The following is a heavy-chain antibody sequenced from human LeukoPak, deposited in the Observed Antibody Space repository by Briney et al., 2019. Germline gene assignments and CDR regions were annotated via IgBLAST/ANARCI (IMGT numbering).Heavy chain of an antibody. V-gene: IGHV1-18*01. D-gene: IGHD7-27*01. CDR2: ISAYNGNT. Sequence: GGSLRLSCAASGFTFTSYGISWVRQAPGQGREWMGWISAYNGNTNYAQKLQGRVTMTTDTSTSTAYMELRSLRSDDTAVYYCARDIVRANWGMGYYFDYWGQGTLVTVSS. CDR3: ARDIVRANWGMGYYFDY. CDR1: GFTFTSYG. J-gene: IGHJ4*02.